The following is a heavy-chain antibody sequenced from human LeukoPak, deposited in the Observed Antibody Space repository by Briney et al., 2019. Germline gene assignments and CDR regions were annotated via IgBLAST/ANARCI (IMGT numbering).Heavy chain of an antibody. J-gene: IGHJ4*02. Sequence: GGSLRLSCAASGFTFSNYDMHWVRQAPGKGLEYVSAINSNGGSTYYANSVKGRFTISRDNSKNTLYLQMGSLRAEDMAVYYCARGTTARIPSLDLDYWGQGTLVTVSS. CDR1: GFTFSNYD. CDR2: INSNGGST. D-gene: IGHD2/OR15-2a*01. V-gene: IGHV3-64*01. CDR3: ARGTTARIPSLDLDY.